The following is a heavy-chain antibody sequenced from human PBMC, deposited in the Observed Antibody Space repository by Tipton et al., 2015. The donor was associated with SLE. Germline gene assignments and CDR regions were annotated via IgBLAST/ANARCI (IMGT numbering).Heavy chain of an antibody. Sequence: LRLSCTVSGGSITNTNDYWNWLRQPAGKGREWIGRIYAGDTTTYNPSLKSRVTISVDKSRNQFSLKLTSVTAADTAVYYCANLVTYDSWGQGTLVHVS. CDR2: IYAGDTT. D-gene: IGHD3-10*01. V-gene: IGHV4-61*02. J-gene: IGHJ4*02. CDR3: ANLVTYDS. CDR1: GGSITNTNDY.